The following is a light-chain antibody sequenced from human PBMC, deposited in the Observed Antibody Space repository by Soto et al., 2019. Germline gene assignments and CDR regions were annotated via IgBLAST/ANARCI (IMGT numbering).Light chain of an antibody. J-gene: IGLJ1*01. CDR1: SSDVGGYNY. V-gene: IGLV2-11*01. CDR3: CSYAGSYIYV. CDR2: DVS. Sequence: QSVLTQPRSVSGSPGQSVTISCSGTSSDVGGYNYVSWYQQHPGKAPKVMIYDVSKRPSGVPDRFSASKSGNTASLTISGLQAEDEADYYCCSYAGSYIYVFGSGTKLTVL.